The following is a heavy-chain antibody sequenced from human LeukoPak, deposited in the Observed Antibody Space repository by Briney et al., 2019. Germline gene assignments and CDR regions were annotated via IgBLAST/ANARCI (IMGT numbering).Heavy chain of an antibody. CDR2: ISNDGSKK. Sequence: PGGFLRLSCAASGFTFSSCGMHWVRQAPDKGLDWVTVISNDGSKKYYADSVKGRFTISRDNSKNTLSLQVSSLRTEDTAVYYCAKDRYSYAFEYSDSWGQGTLVTVSS. J-gene: IGHJ4*02. D-gene: IGHD5-18*01. V-gene: IGHV3-30*18. CDR3: AKDRYSYAFEYSDS. CDR1: GFTFSSCG.